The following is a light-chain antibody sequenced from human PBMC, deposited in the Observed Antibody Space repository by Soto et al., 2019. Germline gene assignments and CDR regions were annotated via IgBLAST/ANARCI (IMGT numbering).Light chain of an antibody. V-gene: IGKV2-28*01. CDR1: QSLLHSNGYNY. CDR2: LGS. CDR3: MQDLQTPRT. J-gene: IGKJ1*01. Sequence: DIVMTQSPLSLPVTPGEPASISCRSSQSLLHSNGYNYLDWYLQKPGQSPQLLIYLGSNRASGVPDRFSGSGSGTDFTLNISRVEAEDVGVYYCMQDLQTPRTFGQGTKVEIK.